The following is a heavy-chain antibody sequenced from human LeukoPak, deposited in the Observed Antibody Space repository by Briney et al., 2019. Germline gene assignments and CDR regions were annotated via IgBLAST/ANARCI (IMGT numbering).Heavy chain of an antibody. CDR2: IQYDGSKK. Sequence: GGSLRLSCAASGFTFITYGMHWVRQAPGKGLEWVTFIQYDGSKKYYADSVKGRFTISRDNSKNTLYLEMNSLRAEDTAVYYCAKDIGSYYDYWGQGILVTVSS. CDR1: GFTFITYG. J-gene: IGHJ4*02. D-gene: IGHD3-10*01. CDR3: AKDIGSYYDY. V-gene: IGHV3-30*02.